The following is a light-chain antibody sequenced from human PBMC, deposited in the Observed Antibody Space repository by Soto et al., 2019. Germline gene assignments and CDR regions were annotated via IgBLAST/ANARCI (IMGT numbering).Light chain of an antibody. V-gene: IGLV1-47*02. CDR3: ASWDDRLGAVI. Sequence: QSVLAQPPSASGTPGQRVFISCSGSSSNIGGTNYAYWYQQLPGAAPKLLMHSNNLRPSGVPERISGPKSGTSASPAISGLRSEDEAVYYCASWDDRLGAVIFGGGTKVTV. J-gene: IGLJ2*01. CDR1: SSNIGGTNY. CDR2: SNN.